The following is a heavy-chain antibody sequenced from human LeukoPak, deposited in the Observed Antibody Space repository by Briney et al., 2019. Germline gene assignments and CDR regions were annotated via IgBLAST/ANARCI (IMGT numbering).Heavy chain of an antibody. CDR3: ARGAWGYSSGWYLRH. V-gene: IGHV4-34*01. Sequence: SETLSLTCVVSGGSVSGYYWSWIRQPPGKGLEWIGEINHSGSTNYNPSLKSRVTISVDTSKNQFSLKLSSVTAADTAVYYCARGAWGYSSGWYLRHWGQGTLVTVSS. J-gene: IGHJ4*02. D-gene: IGHD6-19*01. CDR1: GGSVSGYY. CDR2: INHSGST.